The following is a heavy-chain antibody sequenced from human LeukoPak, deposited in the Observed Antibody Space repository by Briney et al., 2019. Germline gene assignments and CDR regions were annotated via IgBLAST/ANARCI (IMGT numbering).Heavy chain of an antibody. CDR2: ISGSGGST. V-gene: IGHV3-23*01. CDR1: GFTFSSYG. J-gene: IGHJ4*02. Sequence: TGGSLRLSCAASGFTFSSYGMSWVRQAPGKGLEWVSAISGSGGSTYYADSVKGRFTISRDNSKNTLYLQMNSLRAEDTAVYYCAKDLNYYDSSGYDNWGQGTLVTVSS. CDR3: AKDLNYYDSSGYDN. D-gene: IGHD3-22*01.